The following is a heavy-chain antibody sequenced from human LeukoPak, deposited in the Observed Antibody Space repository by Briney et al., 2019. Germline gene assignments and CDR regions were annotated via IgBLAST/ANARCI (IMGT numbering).Heavy chain of an antibody. V-gene: IGHV4-39*01. D-gene: IGHD5-18*01. CDR1: GGSIISSSYY. CDR3: ARRLQPRYSYGYGVMGWFDP. Sequence: SETLSLTCTVSGGSIISSSYYWGWIRQPPGKGLEWMGSIYYSGRTYYNPSLKSRVTISVDTSKNQFSLKLSSVTAADTAVYYCARRLQPRYSYGYGVMGWFDPWGQGTLVTVSS. CDR2: IYYSGRT. J-gene: IGHJ5*02.